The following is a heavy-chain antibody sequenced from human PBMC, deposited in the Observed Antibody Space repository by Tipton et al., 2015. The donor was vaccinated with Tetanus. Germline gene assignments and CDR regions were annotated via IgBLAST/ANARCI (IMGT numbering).Heavy chain of an antibody. CDR3: ARGPHASAAGGGAFDI. J-gene: IGHJ3*02. CDR1: GDSVSSNSAA. CDR2: TYYRSKWYN. Sequence: GLVKPSQTLSLTCAISGDSVSSNSAAWNWIRQSPSRGLEWLGRTYYRSKWYNDYAVSVKSRITINPDTSKNQFSLQLNSVTPEDTAVYYCARGPHASAAGGGAFDIWGQGTMVTVSS. V-gene: IGHV6-1*01. D-gene: IGHD6-13*01.